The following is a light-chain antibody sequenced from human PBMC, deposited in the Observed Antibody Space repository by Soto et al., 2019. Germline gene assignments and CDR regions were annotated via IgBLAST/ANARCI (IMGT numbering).Light chain of an antibody. CDR2: EVG. V-gene: IGLV2-8*01. CDR1: RSDVGRYIY. Sequence: QSALTQPTSASGSPGQSVTISCTGTRSDVGRYIYVSWYQQHPGKAPKIIMYEVGKRPSGVPDRFSGSKSGNTASLTVSGLHAEDEDDYYCSSYGGSNNYVFGPGTKVTVL. CDR3: SSYGGSNNYV. J-gene: IGLJ1*01.